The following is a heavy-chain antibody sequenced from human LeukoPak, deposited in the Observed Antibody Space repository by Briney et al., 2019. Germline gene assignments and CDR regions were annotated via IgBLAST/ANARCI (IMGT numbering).Heavy chain of an antibody. V-gene: IGHV1-69*13. Sequence: ASVKVSFKASGGTFSSYAISWVRQAPGQGLEWMGGIIPIFGTANYAQKFQGRVTITADESTSTAYMELSSLRSEDTAVYYCAKGHVLLWFGELFPPGHYGMDVWGKGTTVTVSS. J-gene: IGHJ6*04. CDR2: IIPIFGTA. D-gene: IGHD3-10*01. CDR3: AKGHVLLWFGELFPPGHYGMDV. CDR1: GGTFSSYA.